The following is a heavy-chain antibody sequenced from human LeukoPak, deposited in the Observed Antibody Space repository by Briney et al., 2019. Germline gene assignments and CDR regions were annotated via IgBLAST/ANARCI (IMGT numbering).Heavy chain of an antibody. CDR3: ATTTTYYYDSSGYYYPH. V-gene: IGHV1-18*01. Sequence: ASVKVSCKASGYTFTSYGINWVRQAPGQGLEGMGWSSGYNGNTNYAQKLQGRVTMTTDTSTSTAYMELSSLTSEDTAVYYCATTTTYYYDSSGYYYPHWGQGTLVTVSS. J-gene: IGHJ4*02. D-gene: IGHD3-22*01. CDR2: SSGYNGNT. CDR1: GYTFTSYG.